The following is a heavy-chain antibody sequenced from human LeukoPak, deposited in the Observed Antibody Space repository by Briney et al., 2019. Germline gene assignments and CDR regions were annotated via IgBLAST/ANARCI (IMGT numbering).Heavy chain of an antibody. CDR2: IYYSGNT. Sequence: SETLSLTCTVSAGSISSDSYSWGWIRQPPGKGLEWIGTIYYSGNTYYNPSLKSRLTISVDTSKNQFSLKLRSVTAADTALYYCASTSPKYYYESSGYSSLFDNWGQGTLVTVSS. V-gene: IGHV4-39*07. D-gene: IGHD3-22*01. CDR3: ASTSPKYYYESSGYSSLFDN. CDR1: AGSISSDSYS. J-gene: IGHJ4*02.